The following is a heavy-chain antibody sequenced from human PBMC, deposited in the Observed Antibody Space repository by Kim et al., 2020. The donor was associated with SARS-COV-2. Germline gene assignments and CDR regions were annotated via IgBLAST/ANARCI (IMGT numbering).Heavy chain of an antibody. CDR3: AKRGTTYDLDC. D-gene: IGHD3-16*01. J-gene: IGHJ4*02. Sequence: ADSVKGRFTISRDNSKNMVYLQMNSLRVEDTALYYCAKRGTTYDLDCWGQGTLVTVSS. V-gene: IGHV3-33*06.